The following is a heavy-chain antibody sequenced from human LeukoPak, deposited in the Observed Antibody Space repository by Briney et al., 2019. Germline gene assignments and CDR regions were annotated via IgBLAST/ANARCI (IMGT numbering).Heavy chain of an antibody. J-gene: IGHJ4*02. CDR3: AKDPMGGLRLGELSFKSDY. V-gene: IGHV3-23*01. D-gene: IGHD3-16*02. Sequence: PGGSLRLSCAASGFTFSSYGMHWVRQAPGKGLEWVSAISGSGGSTYYADSVKGRFTISRDNSKNTLYLQMNSLRAEDTAVYYCAKDPMGGLRLGELSFKSDYWGQGTLVTVSS. CDR1: GFTFSSYG. CDR2: ISGSGGST.